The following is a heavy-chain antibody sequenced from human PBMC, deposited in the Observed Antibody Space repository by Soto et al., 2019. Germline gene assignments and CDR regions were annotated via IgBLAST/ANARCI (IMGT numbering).Heavy chain of an antibody. CDR3: AKDLKWEAY. D-gene: IGHD1-26*01. V-gene: IGHV3-23*01. CDR1: GFTFSDYA. Sequence: GSLRLSCAASGFTFSDYAMSWVRQAPGKGLEWVSTLSGSGSSTYYADSVKGRFTIARDNPRNTLYLQMNSLRAEDTAVYYCAKDLKWEAYWGQGTLVPSPQ. CDR2: LSGSGSST. J-gene: IGHJ4*02.